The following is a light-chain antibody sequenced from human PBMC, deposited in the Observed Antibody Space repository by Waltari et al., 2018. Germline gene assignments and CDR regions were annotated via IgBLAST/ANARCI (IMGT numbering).Light chain of an antibody. CDR3: MQGPHWPGFT. CDR2: KVS. J-gene: IGKJ3*01. V-gene: IGKV2-30*02. CDR1: QSLVHSDGNTY. Sequence: DVVMTQSPLSLPVTLGQPASISCKSSQSLVHSDGNTYLSWFQQRPGQSPRRLFYKVSSRDSGVPDRFSGSGSGTDSTLKISRVEAEDVGVYSCMQGPHWPGFTFGPGTKVDIK.